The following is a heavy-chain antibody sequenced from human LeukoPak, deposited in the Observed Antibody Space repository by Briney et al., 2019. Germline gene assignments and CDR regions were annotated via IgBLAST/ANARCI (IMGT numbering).Heavy chain of an antibody. J-gene: IGHJ4*02. CDR3: ASGGGSYLDFDY. CDR1: GFTVIANN. D-gene: IGHD1-26*01. V-gene: IGHV3-53*04. Sequence: GGSLELSGPASGFTVIANNISGSGRPPGRGLRWVSVIYSGGSTYYADSVKGRFTISRHNSKNTLYLQMNSLRAEDTAVYYCASGGGSYLDFDYWGQGTLVTVSS. CDR2: IYSGGST.